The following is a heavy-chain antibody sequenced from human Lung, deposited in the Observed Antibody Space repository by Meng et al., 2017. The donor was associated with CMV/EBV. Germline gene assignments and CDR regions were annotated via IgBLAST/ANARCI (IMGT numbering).Heavy chain of an antibody. Sequence: QVQLVQSGGDVKKPGASVKVSCKASGYTFTSYDINWVRQGTGQGLEWMGWMNPNRGTTGYAQKFQGRVTMTRNISKSTAYMDLSSLRSEDTAVYYCATGVADFEYWGQGTLVTVSS. CDR1: GYTFTSYD. V-gene: IGHV1-8*01. J-gene: IGHJ4*02. CDR2: MNPNRGTT. D-gene: IGHD6-19*01. CDR3: ATGVADFEY.